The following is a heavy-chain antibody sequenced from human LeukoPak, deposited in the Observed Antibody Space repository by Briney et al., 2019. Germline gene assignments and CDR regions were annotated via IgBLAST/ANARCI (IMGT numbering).Heavy chain of an antibody. J-gene: IGHJ3*02. CDR2: IIPIFGTA. D-gene: IGHD6-19*01. CDR3: AGVVAVAGTGAFDI. CDR1: GGTFSSYA. V-gene: IGHV1-69*06. Sequence: GASVKVSCKASGGTFSSYAISWVRQAPGQGLEWMGGIIPIFGTANYAQKFQGRVTITADKSTSTAYMELSSLRSEDTAVYYCAGVVAVAGTGAFDIWGQGTMVTVSS.